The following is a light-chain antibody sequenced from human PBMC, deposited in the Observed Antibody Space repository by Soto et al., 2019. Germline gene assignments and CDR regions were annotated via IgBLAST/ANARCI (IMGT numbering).Light chain of an antibody. CDR1: QSASNY. Sequence: EIVLTQSPATLSLSPGERATLSCRASQSASNYLAWYQHSPGQAPRLLIYDAFTRAPGVPARFSGSASGTDFSLTISSLEPEDFAVYYCQQRNNWLWTFGQGTKVESK. J-gene: IGKJ1*01. CDR3: QQRNNWLWT. V-gene: IGKV3-11*01. CDR2: DAF.